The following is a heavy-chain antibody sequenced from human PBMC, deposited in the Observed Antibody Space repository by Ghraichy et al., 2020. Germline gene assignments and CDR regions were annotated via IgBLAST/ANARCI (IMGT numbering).Heavy chain of an antibody. J-gene: IGHJ4*02. Sequence: GGSLRLSCAASGLTFSSYGMHWVRQAPGKGLEWVAVISDDGTNKYYADSVKGRFTISRDNSKNTLFLQMQSLRTEDTAVYYCAKDMTVYCSSVSCSIDYWGQGTLVTVSS. D-gene: IGHD2-2*01. CDR1: GLTFSSYG. CDR3: AKDMTVYCSSVSCSIDY. V-gene: IGHV3-30*18. CDR2: ISDDGTNK.